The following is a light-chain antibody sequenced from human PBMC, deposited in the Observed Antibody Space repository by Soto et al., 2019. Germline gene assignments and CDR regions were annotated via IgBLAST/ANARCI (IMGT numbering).Light chain of an antibody. CDR1: SSDVGGYNY. CDR2: DVS. CDR3: CSYAGSSPWV. Sequence: QSALTQPRSVSGSPGQSVTISCTGASSDVGGYNYVSWYQQHPGKAPKLMIYDVSKRPSGVPDRFSGSKSGNTASLTISGLQAEDEADYYCCSYAGSSPWVFGTGTKVTVL. J-gene: IGLJ1*01. V-gene: IGLV2-11*01.